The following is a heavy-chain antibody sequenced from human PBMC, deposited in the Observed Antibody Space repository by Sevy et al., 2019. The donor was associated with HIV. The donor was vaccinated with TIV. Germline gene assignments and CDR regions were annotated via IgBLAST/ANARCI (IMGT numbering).Heavy chain of an antibody. CDR2: ISYDGSNK. J-gene: IGHJ3*02. CDR3: AGGMYSYDAFDI. D-gene: IGHD6-13*01. V-gene: IGHV3-30-3*01. Sequence: GGSLRLSCAASGFTFSSYAMHWVRQAPGKGLEWVAVISYDGSNKYYADSVKGRFTISRDNSKNTLYLQMNGLRAEDTAVYYCAGGMYSYDAFDIWGQGTMVTVSS. CDR1: GFTFSSYA.